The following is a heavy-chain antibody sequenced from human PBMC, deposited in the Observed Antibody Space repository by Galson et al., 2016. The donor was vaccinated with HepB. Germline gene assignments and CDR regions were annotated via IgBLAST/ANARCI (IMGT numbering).Heavy chain of an antibody. V-gene: IGHV4-31*03. CDR1: GDSVSSGTDF. J-gene: IGHJ4*02. D-gene: IGHD2-21*01. CDR2: IYYNGAT. Sequence: TLSLTCNVSGDSVSSGTDFWTWIRQHPGKGLEWIGHIYYNGATYYNPSLKSRVSMSLDASKNQFSLNLNSVTAADTAVYYCARERASGVQGPYYFDFWSQGTLVTVSS. CDR3: ARERASGVQGPYYFDF.